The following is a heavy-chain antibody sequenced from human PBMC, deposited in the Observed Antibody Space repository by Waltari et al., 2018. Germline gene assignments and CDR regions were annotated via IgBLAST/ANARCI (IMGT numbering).Heavy chain of an antibody. Sequence: QVQLRQWGAGLLKPSETLSLTCAVYGGSFSGYYWSWIRQPPGKGLEWIGEINHSGSTNYHPSLKGRVTITVETPRNQVSLKLAAVTGADTAVYYCARAGRRFFGVATAGRYFDYWGQGTLVTVSS. V-gene: IGHV4-34*01. J-gene: IGHJ4*02. CDR2: INHSGST. D-gene: IGHD3-3*01. CDR3: ARAGRRFFGVATAGRYFDY. CDR1: GGSFSGYY.